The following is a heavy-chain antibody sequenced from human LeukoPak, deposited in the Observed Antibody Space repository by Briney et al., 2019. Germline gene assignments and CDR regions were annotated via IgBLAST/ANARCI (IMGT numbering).Heavy chain of an antibody. D-gene: IGHD3-10*01. CDR1: GYTFTSYY. V-gene: IGHV1-46*01. J-gene: IGHJ4*02. CDR3: ASLGGDGNFDY. Sequence: ASVKVSCKASGYTFTSYYMHWVRQAPGQGLEWMGIINPSGGSTSYAQRFQGRVTMTRDTSTSTVYMELSSLRSEDTAVYYCASLGGDGNFDYWGQGTLVTVSS. CDR2: INPSGGST.